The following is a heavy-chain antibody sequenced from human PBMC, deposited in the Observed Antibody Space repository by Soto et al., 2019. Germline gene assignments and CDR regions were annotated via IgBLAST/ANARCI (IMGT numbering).Heavy chain of an antibody. J-gene: IGHJ3*02. D-gene: IGHD3-22*01. CDR2: IYYSGST. Sequence: ALETLSVPCTVAWGSSIGSGYYWGWIRQPPGKGLEWIGSIYYSGSTYYNPSLKSRVTISVDTSKNQFSLKLSSVTAADTAVYYCARPRKEAYYDSSGYYYFPDAFDICGQATMVTVSS. CDR3: ARPRKEAYYDSSGYYYFPDAFDI. V-gene: IGHV4-39*01. CDR1: WGSSIGSGYY.